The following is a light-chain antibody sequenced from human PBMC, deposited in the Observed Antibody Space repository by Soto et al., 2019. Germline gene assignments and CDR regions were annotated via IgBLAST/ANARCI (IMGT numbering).Light chain of an antibody. CDR2: GAS. J-gene: IGKJ1*01. V-gene: IGKV3-20*01. Sequence: EIVLTQSPGTLSLSPGERATLSCRASQRVTSSYLAWYQRKPGQAPRHLIYGASSRATGIPDRFSGSGSGTDFSLTISRLEPADFAVYYCQQYGSSPVTFGQGTKVAIQ. CDR1: QRVTSSY. CDR3: QQYGSSPVT.